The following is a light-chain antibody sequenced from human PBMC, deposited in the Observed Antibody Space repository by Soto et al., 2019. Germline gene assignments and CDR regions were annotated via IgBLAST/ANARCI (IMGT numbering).Light chain of an antibody. CDR2: VNT. CDR1: NSNIGAGYD. J-gene: IGLJ1*01. Sequence: QSVLTQPPSVSGAPGQRVTISCTGSNSNIGAGYDVNWYQHFPGTAPKLLIYVNTNRPSGVPDRFSGSKSGSSTSLAITGLQSEDEADYYCNSYTTLSNRVFGTGTKVTVL. V-gene: IGLV1-40*01. CDR3: NSYTTLSNRV.